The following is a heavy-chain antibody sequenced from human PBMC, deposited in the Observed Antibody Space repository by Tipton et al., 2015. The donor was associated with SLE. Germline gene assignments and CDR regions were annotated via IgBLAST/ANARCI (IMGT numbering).Heavy chain of an antibody. CDR2: IITSEGRT. Sequence: QSGAEVKKPGASVKVSCKASGYTFSDYYIHWMRQAPGQGLEWIGIIITSEGRTNYAQKFWGRVSMTRDMSTSTIYMELDSPTSDDTAVYYCVRELVGGHFDYWGQGTLVTVSS. V-gene: IGHV1-46*01. CDR1: GYTFSDYY. J-gene: IGHJ4*02. D-gene: IGHD3-16*01. CDR3: VRELVGGHFDY.